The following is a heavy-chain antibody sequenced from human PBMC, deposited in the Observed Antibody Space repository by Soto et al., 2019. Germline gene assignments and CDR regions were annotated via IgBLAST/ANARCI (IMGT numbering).Heavy chain of an antibody. CDR3: ATDQAAATGSFIDS. J-gene: IGHJ4*02. CDR2: ISYDGRET. Sequence: GGTLRLSCAACGFTFSAYAFHWVRQAPGKGLEWLSVISYDGRETHYADSVEGRFIISRDSSKKTAYLPMKSLRADDTAVYSCATDQAAATGSFIDSWGPGTLDTVSS. CDR1: GFTFSAYA. V-gene: IGHV3-30-3*01. D-gene: IGHD1-1*01.